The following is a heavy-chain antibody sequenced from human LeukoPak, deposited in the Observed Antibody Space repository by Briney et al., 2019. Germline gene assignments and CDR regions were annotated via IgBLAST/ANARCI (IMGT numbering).Heavy chain of an antibody. CDR2: IKQDGSEK. CDR3: AKVRPRPFYDAFDI. D-gene: IGHD3-3*01. Sequence: AGGSLRLSCAASGFTFSSYWMSWVRQAPGKGLEWVANIKQDGSEKYYVDSVKGRFTISRDNAKNSLYLQMNSLRAEDTAVYYCAKVRPRPFYDAFDIWGQGTMVTVSS. V-gene: IGHV3-7*03. CDR1: GFTFSSYW. J-gene: IGHJ3*02.